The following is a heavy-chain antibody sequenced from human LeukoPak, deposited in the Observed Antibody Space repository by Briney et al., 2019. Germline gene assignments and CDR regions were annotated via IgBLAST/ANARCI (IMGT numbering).Heavy chain of an antibody. Sequence: PGGSLRLSCAASGFTFDDYAMHWARQAPGKGLEWVSGISWNSGSIGHVDSVKGRFTISRDNAKNSLYLQMNSLRAEDTALYYCAKGLCTSSTHWFDPWGQGTLVTVSS. CDR2: ISWNSGSI. CDR3: AKGLCTSSTHWFDP. CDR1: GFTFDDYA. D-gene: IGHD2-2*01. V-gene: IGHV3-9*01. J-gene: IGHJ5*02.